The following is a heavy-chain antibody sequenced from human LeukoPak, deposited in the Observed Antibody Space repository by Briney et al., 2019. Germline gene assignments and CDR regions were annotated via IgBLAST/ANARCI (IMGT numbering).Heavy chain of an antibody. D-gene: IGHD3-3*01. J-gene: IGHJ4*02. CDR1: GFTFSSHA. V-gene: IGHV3-23*01. CDR3: ARDPGVVAFHYFDY. CDR2: IGGLGGST. Sequence: GGSLRLSCAASGFTFSSHAMGWVRQAPGKGLEWVSGIGGLGGSTYYAGPVKGRFTISRDNSQNTLYLHMNSLRADDTAVYYCARDPGVVAFHYFDYWGQGSLVTVSS.